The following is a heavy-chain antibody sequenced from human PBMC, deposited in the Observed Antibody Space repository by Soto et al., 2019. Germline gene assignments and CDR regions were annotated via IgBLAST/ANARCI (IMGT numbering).Heavy chain of an antibody. Sequence: QVQLQESGPGLVKPSGTLSLTCAVSGGSISSSHWWSWVRQPPGKGLAWIGVIFHSESTNYNPSLVTRVPMSVDKPKNQLALNLASVTAADTAVYYCSREDGCYSPAYSYCHVMDVWGQGTTVTVSS. J-gene: IGHJ6*02. CDR1: GGSISSSHW. CDR3: SREDGCYSPAYSYCHVMDV. D-gene: IGHD2-15*01. CDR2: IFHSEST. V-gene: IGHV4-4*02.